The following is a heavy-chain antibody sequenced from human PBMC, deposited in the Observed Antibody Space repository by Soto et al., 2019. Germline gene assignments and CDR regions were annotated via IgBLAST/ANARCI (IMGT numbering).Heavy chain of an antibody. Sequence: GESLKISCKASGCSFSTYWIAWVRQMPGKSLEWMAIINPDDYDTRYSPSFQGQVTISADRSIKTAYLHWSSLKASDTAMYYCARPDSTGYYSFWGQGTLVTVSS. J-gene: IGHJ4*02. CDR2: INPDDYDT. CDR3: ARPDSTGYYSF. V-gene: IGHV5-51*01. CDR1: GCSFSTYW. D-gene: IGHD3-22*01.